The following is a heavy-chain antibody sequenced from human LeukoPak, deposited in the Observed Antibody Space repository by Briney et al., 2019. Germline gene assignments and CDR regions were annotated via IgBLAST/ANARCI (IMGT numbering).Heavy chain of an antibody. CDR3: ARDPYSGNYGTYYYYYMDV. CDR1: GFTFSNYN. J-gene: IGHJ6*03. D-gene: IGHD1-26*01. V-gene: IGHV3-21*01. Sequence: GGTLRLSCADSGFTFSNYNMNWVRQAPGKAMEWVSSITSSGTYTFYADSVKGRFTISRDNAKNSLYLQMDSLGPEDTAVYYCARDPYSGNYGTYYYYYMDVWGKGTTVTISS. CDR2: ITSSGTYT.